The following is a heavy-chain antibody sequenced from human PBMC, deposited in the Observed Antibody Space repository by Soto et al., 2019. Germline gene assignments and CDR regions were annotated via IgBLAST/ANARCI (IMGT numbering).Heavy chain of an antibody. V-gene: IGHV4-39*01. D-gene: IGHD3-3*01. CDR2: IYYSGST. J-gene: IGHJ4*02. CDR3: ARQDYDFWSGYYGVSDY. Sequence: SSETLSLTCTVSGGSISSSSYYWGWIRQPPGKGLEWIGSIYYSGSTYYNPSLKSRVTISVDTSKNQFSLKLCSVTAADTAVYYCARQDYDFWSGYYGVSDYWGQGTLVTVSS. CDR1: GGSISSSSYY.